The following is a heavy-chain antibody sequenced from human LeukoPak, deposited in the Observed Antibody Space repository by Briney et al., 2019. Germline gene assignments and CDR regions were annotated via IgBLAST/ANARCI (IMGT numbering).Heavy chain of an antibody. CDR3: ARVLAD. Sequence: GGSLRLSCAASRFTFRNYAMHWVRQAPGKGLEWVAVISSDGTNKDYADSVKGRFSISRDNSKNTLYLQMNRLRADDTAVYYCARVLADWGQGTLVTVSS. CDR1: RFTFRNYA. D-gene: IGHD3-3*02. CDR2: ISSDGTNK. J-gene: IGHJ4*02. V-gene: IGHV3-30*04.